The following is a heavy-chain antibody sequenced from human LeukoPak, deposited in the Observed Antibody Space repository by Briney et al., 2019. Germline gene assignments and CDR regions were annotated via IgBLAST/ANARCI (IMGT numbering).Heavy chain of an antibody. Sequence: SETLSLTCTVSGGSISSYYWSWIRQPPGKGLEWIGYIYYSGSTNYNPSLKSRVTISVDTSKNQFSLKLSSVTAADTAVCYCARSDLYLAVAGEDAFDIWGQGTMVTVSS. V-gene: IGHV4-59*08. D-gene: IGHD6-19*01. CDR1: GGSISSYY. CDR2: IYYSGST. CDR3: ARSDLYLAVAGEDAFDI. J-gene: IGHJ3*02.